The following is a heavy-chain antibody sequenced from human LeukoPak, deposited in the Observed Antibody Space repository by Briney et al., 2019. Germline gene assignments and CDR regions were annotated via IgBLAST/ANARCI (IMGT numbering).Heavy chain of an antibody. V-gene: IGHV3-30-3*01. D-gene: IGHD5-18*01. Sequence: GGSLRLSCAASGFTFSSYYMHWVRQAAGKGLEWVAVISYDGSNKYYADSVKGRSTISRDNSKNTLYLQVNSLRPEDTAVYYCGRDTVGYGGAFDIWGQGTMVTVSS. J-gene: IGHJ3*02. CDR1: GFTFSSYY. CDR2: ISYDGSNK. CDR3: GRDTVGYGGAFDI.